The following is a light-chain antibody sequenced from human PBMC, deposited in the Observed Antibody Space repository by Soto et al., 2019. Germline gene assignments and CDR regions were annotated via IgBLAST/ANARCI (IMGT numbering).Light chain of an antibody. CDR3: QQHNSYPWT. V-gene: IGKV1-5*03. Sequence: DIQMTQSPSTLSASVGDRVTITCRASQSISSWLAWYQQKPGKAPKLLIYKASSLESGVPSRFSGSGSGTEFTLTISSLQPDDFAIYYCQQHNSYPWTFGQGTKVAIK. CDR2: KAS. CDR1: QSISSW. J-gene: IGKJ1*01.